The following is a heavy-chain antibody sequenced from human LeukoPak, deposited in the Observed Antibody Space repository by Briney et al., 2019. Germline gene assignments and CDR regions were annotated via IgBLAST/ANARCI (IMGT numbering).Heavy chain of an antibody. V-gene: IGHV1-2*02. D-gene: IGHD2-2*01. CDR2: INPNSGGT. CDR1: GYTFTGYY. Sequence: ASVTVSCKASGYTFTGYYMHWVRQAPGQGLEWMGWINPNSGGTNYAQKFQGRVTMTRDTSISTAYMELSRLRSDDTAVYYCARDHASYNWFDPWGQGTLVTVSS. CDR3: ARDHASYNWFDP. J-gene: IGHJ5*02.